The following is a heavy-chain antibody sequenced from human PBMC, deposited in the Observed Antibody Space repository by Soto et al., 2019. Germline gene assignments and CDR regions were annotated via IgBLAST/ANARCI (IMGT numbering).Heavy chain of an antibody. CDR1: GFTFSSYG. CDR3: AKGHDFWSGYHSPSDY. CDR2: ISYDGSNK. J-gene: IGHJ4*02. V-gene: IGHV3-30*18. D-gene: IGHD3-3*01. Sequence: QVQLVESGGGVVQPGRSLRLSCAASGFTFSSYGMHWVRQAPGKGLEWVAVISYDGSNKYYADSVKGRFTISRDNSKNTLYLQMNSLRAEDTAVYYGAKGHDFWSGYHSPSDYWGQGTLVTVSS.